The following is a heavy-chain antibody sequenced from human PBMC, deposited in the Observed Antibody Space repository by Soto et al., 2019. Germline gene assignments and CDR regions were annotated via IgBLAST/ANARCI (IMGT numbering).Heavy chain of an antibody. CDR2: ISYDGSNK. V-gene: IGHV3-30-3*01. CDR3: ARDPVGVRTLHGMDV. J-gene: IGHJ6*02. CDR1: GFTFSSYA. Sequence: QVQLVESGGGVVQPGRSLRLSCAASGFTFSSYAMHWVRQAPGKGLEWVAVISYDGSNKYYADSVKGRFTISRDNSKNTLYLQMNSLRAEDTAVYYCARDPVGVRTLHGMDVWSQGTTVTVSS. D-gene: IGHD3-10*01.